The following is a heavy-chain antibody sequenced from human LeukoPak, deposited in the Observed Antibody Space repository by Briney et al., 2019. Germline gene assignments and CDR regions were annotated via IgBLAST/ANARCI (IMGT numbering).Heavy chain of an antibody. CDR3: ARGGGNYLFFCDRGRFDP. CDR1: NGSFSNYY. D-gene: IGHD2-15*01. J-gene: IGHJ5*02. CDR2: ISRSGTT. V-gene: IGHV4-34*01. Sequence: SETLSLTCAVNNGSFSNYYWTWIRQSPGKGLQWIGEISRSGTTNYNPSLKSRLTLSMDESKNHLSLTLTSVTAADTALYFCARGGGNYLFFCDRGRFDPWGQGTLVTVSS.